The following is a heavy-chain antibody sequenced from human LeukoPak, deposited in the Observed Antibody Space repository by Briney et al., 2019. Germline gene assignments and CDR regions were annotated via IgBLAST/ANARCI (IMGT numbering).Heavy chain of an antibody. J-gene: IGHJ4*02. CDR2: INPSGGST. CDR1: GYTFTSYY. V-gene: IGHV1-46*01. D-gene: IGHD1-26*01. CDR3: ARVGLKWELPFDY. Sequence: ASVKVSCRASGYTFTSYYMHWVRQAPGQGLEWRGIINPSGGSTRYAQKFQGRVTMTRDTSTSTVYMELSSLRSEDTAVYYCARVGLKWELPFDYWGQGTLVTVSS.